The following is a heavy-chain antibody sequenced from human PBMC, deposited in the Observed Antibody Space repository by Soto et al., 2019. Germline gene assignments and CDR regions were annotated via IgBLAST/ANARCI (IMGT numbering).Heavy chain of an antibody. V-gene: IGHV1-18*01. CDR1: GYTFSSIG. J-gene: IGHJ4*02. Sequence: QVQLVESGAEVKKPGASVTVSCKTSGYTFSSIGISWVRQAPGQGLEWMGWISTHKGDTYYAQRLQGRVTMTTDTSTSTAYMELRSLRSDDTAVYFCARDLDGSGSYYTNYWGQGTLVTVSS. CDR3: ARDLDGSGSYYTNY. D-gene: IGHD3-10*01. CDR2: ISTHKGDT.